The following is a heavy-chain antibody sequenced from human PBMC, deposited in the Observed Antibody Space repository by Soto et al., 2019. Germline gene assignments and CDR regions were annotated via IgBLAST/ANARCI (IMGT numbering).Heavy chain of an antibody. CDR2: IYYSGST. CDR1: GGSISSSSYY. CDR3: ARLYCSGGSCYAYYYCYYMDV. Sequence: SETLSLTCTVSGGSISSSSYYWGWIRQPPGKGLEWIGSIYYSGSTYYNPSLKSRVTISVDTSKNQFFLKLSSVTAADTAVYYCARLYCSGGSCYAYYYCYYMDVWGKGTTVTVSS. D-gene: IGHD2-15*01. J-gene: IGHJ6*03. V-gene: IGHV4-39*01.